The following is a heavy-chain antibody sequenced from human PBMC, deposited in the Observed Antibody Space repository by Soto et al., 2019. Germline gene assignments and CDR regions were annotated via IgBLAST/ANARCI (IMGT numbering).Heavy chain of an antibody. Sequence: QVQLVESGGGVVQPGRSLRLSCAASRFTFGDYGMHWVRQAPGKGLEWVALISYDGTNKYYADSVMGRFTISRDNSKNTLYLEMNSLRAEDTALYYCAKDQHDVFSYGKDVWGQGTTVTVSS. CDR3: AKDQHDVFSYGKDV. CDR1: RFTFGDYG. CDR2: ISYDGTNK. V-gene: IGHV3-30*18. J-gene: IGHJ6*02. D-gene: IGHD3-9*01.